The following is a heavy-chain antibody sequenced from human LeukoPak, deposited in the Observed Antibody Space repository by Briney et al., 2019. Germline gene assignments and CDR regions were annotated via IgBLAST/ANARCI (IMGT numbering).Heavy chain of an antibody. V-gene: IGHV4-61*02. CDR1: GGSISSGSYY. CDR2: IYTSGST. CDR3: ARAITINFDY. D-gene: IGHD3-3*01. J-gene: IGHJ4*02. Sequence: SETLSLTCTVSGGSISSGSYYWCWIRQPAGKGLEWIGRIYTSGSTNYNPSLKSRVTISVDTSKNQFSLKLSSVTAADTAMYYCARAITINFDYWGQGTLVTVSS.